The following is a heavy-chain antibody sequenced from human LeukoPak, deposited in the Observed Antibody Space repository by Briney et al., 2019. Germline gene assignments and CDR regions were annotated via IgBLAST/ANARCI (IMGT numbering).Heavy chain of an antibody. V-gene: IGHV3-9*01. CDR1: GFTFDDYA. CDR3: AKDLLIRGLITTFDY. Sequence: PGGSLRLSCVASGFTFDDYAMHWVRQAPGKGLEWVSGISWNSGSIGYADSVEGRFTISRDNAKNSLSLQMNSLIPEDTAFYYCAKDLLIRGLITTFDYWGQGTLVTVSS. J-gene: IGHJ4*02. D-gene: IGHD3-10*01. CDR2: ISWNSGSI.